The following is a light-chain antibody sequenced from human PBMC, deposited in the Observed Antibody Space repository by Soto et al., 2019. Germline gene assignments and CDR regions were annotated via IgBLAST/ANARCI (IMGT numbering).Light chain of an antibody. CDR1: QDIRKY. J-gene: IGKJ2*01. Sequence: DIQMTQSPSYLSASVGDRVTITCQASQDIRKYLNWFQQKPGKAPKLLIYGASSLETGVPSRFTGSGSATHFTFTITSLQPEDIATYYCQQYGSFPYTFGQGTELEI. CDR2: GAS. CDR3: QQYGSFPYT. V-gene: IGKV1-33*01.